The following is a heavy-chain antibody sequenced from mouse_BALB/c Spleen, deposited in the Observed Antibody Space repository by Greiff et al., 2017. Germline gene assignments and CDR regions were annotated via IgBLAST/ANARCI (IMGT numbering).Heavy chain of an antibody. CDR2: ISSGGGST. CDR3: ARFITSRAMDY. J-gene: IGHJ4*01. V-gene: IGHV5-12-1*01. Sequence: EVQVVESGGGLVKPGGSLKLSCAASGFAFSSYDMSWVRQTPEKRLEWVAYISSGGGSTYYPDTVKGRFTISRDNAKNTLYLQMSSLKSEDTAMYYCARFITSRAMDYWGQGTSVTVSS. CDR1: GFAFSSYD. D-gene: IGHD1-1*01.